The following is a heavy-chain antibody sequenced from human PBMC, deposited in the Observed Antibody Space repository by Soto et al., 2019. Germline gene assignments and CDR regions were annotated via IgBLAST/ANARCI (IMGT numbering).Heavy chain of an antibody. D-gene: IGHD3-3*01. J-gene: IGHJ4*02. CDR2: IRSKAYGGTT. CDR3: TRDSGASFWSGYSFDY. CDR1: GFTFGDYA. V-gene: IGHV3-49*04. Sequence: PGGSLRLSCTASGFTFGDYAMSWVRQAPGKGLEWVGFIRSKAYGGTTEYAASVKGRFTISRDDSKSIAYLQMNSLKTEDTAVYYCTRDSGASFWSGYSFDYWGQGTLVTVSS.